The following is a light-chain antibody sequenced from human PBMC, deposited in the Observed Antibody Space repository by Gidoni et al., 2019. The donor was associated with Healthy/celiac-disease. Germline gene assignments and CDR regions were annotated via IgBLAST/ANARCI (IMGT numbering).Light chain of an antibody. V-gene: IGKV1-27*01. CDR2: AAS. CDR1: QGISNY. Sequence: DIHMTQSPSSLSASVGDRVTITCRASQGISNYLAWYQQKPGKVPKLLIYAASTMQTGVPSRFSGSGSGTDFTLTISSLQPEDVAAYYCQKYNSAPRTFGQGIKVEIK. CDR3: QKYNSAPRT. J-gene: IGKJ1*01.